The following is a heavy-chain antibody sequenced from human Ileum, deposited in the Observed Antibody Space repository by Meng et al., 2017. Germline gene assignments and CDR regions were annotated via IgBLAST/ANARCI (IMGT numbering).Heavy chain of an antibody. V-gene: IGHV4-34*01. CDR1: GGSCTDYN. CDR2: INHGGNT. D-gene: IGHD3-22*01. Sequence: QQWGAGLLNPSEPLSCTCAVYGGSCTDYNWSWIRQTPRKGLEWIGEINHGGNTNYNPSLKSRVTISIDTSRDQFSLKLTSVTAADTAVYYCARVELRGDTRDSCGLDHWGQGTLVTVSS. J-gene: IGHJ4*02. CDR3: ARVELRGDTRDSCGLDH.